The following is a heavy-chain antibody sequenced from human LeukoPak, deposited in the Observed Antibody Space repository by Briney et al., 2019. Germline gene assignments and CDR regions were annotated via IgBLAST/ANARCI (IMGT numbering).Heavy chain of an antibody. D-gene: IGHD2-15*01. J-gene: IGHJ5*02. CDR2: ISSSSSTI. CDR1: GFTFSSYS. Sequence: PGGSLRLSCAASGFTFSSYSMNWVRQAPGKGLEWVSYISSSSSTIYYADSVKSRFTISRDNAKNSLYLQMNSLRDEDTAVYYCARTDCSGGSCYPDNWFDPWGQGTLVTVSS. V-gene: IGHV3-48*02. CDR3: ARTDCSGGSCYPDNWFDP.